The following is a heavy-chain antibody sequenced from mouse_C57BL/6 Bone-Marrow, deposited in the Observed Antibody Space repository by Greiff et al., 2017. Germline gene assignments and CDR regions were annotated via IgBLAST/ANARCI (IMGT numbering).Heavy chain of an antibody. V-gene: IGHV1-54*01. J-gene: IGHJ2*01. CDR1: GYAFTNYL. D-gene: IGHD2-1*01. CDR3: ARALLYGNSY. Sequence: VQLQQSGAELVRPGTSVKVSCKASGYAFTNYLIEWVKQRPGQGLEWIGVINPGSGGTNYNEKFKGKATLTADKSSSTAYMQLSSLTSEDSAVYFCARALLYGNSYWGQGTTLTVSS. CDR2: INPGSGGT.